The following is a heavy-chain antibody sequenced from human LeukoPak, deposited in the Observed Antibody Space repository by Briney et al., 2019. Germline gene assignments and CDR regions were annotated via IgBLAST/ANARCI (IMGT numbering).Heavy chain of an antibody. CDR1: GFTFSSYA. CDR3: ARDLSDYGDYTFAEYFQH. J-gene: IGHJ1*01. D-gene: IGHD4-17*01. V-gene: IGHV3-30*04. CDR2: ISCDGSNK. Sequence: GRSLRLSCAASGFTFSSYAMHWVRQAPGKGLEWVAVISCDGSNKYYADSVKGRFTISRDNSKNTLYLQMNSLRAEDTAVYYCARDLSDYGDYTFAEYFQHWGQGTLVTVSS.